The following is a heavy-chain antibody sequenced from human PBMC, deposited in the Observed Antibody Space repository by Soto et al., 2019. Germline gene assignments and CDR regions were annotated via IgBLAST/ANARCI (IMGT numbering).Heavy chain of an antibody. CDR3: ARGIPSSNWFDP. CDR1: GFTFSSYG. CDR2: IWYDGSNK. J-gene: IGHJ5*02. Sequence: GGSLRLCCAASGFTFSSYGMHWVRQAPGKGLEWVAVIWYDGSNKYYADSVKGRFTISRDNSKNTLYLQMNSLRAEDTAVYYCARGIPSSNWFDPWGQGTLVTVSP. V-gene: IGHV3-33*01.